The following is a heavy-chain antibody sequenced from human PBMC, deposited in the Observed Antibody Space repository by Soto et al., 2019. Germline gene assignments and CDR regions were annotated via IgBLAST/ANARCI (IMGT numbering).Heavy chain of an antibody. CDR1: GFTFSSYG. CDR3: AKDSFYCSGGSCYPGYYYYYMDL. CDR2: ISYDGSNK. V-gene: IGHV3-30*18. Sequence: QVQLVESGGGVVQPGRSLRLSCAASGFTFSSYGMHWVRQAPGKGLEWVAVISYDGSNKYYADSVKGRFTISRDKSKKALYLQMNRLRAEDTAVYYCAKDSFYCSGGSCYPGYYYYYMDLWGKGTPVTVSS. J-gene: IGHJ6*03. D-gene: IGHD2-15*01.